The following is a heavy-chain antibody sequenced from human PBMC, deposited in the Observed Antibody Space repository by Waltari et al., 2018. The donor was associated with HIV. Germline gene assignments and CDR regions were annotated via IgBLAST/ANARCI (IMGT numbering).Heavy chain of an antibody. D-gene: IGHD3-22*01. CDR2: IYYSGST. CDR1: GGSVSSGSYY. V-gene: IGHV4-61*01. J-gene: IGHJ4*02. CDR3: ASYYYDSSGYYSASDY. Sequence: QVQLQESGPGLVKPSETLSLTCTVSGGSVSSGSYYWSWIRQPPGKGLEWIGNIYYSGSTNYHPSLKSRVTISVDTSKNQFSLKLSSVTAADTAVYYCASYYYDSSGYYSASDYWGQGTLVTVSS.